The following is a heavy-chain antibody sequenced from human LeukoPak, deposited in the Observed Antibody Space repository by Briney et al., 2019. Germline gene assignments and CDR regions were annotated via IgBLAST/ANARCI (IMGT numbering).Heavy chain of an antibody. V-gene: IGHV4-39*01. J-gene: IGHJ5*02. CDR1: GDSISSSAYY. CDR2: VYSNGIT. Sequence: SETLSLTCAVSGDSISSSAYYWAWIRQAPGKGLEWLGTVYSNGITYYNPSLKSRVTISVDTSKNQFSLKLSSVTAADTAVYYCAKSDSSGSYRNWFDAWGQGTLVTVSS. CDR3: AKSDSSGSYRNWFDA. D-gene: IGHD3-22*01.